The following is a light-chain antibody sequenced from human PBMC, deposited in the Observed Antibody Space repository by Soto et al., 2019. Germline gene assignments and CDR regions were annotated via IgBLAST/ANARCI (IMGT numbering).Light chain of an antibody. V-gene: IGKV3-11*01. Sequence: EIVLTQSPATLSLSPGERATLSCRASQSVSSYLAWYQQKPGQAPRLLIYDASNRATGIPARFSGSGSGTDFTLTISSLXXXXFAVYYCQQRSNWPPFSFGHGTKXDX. J-gene: IGKJ3*01. CDR3: QQRSNWPPFS. CDR1: QSVSSY. CDR2: DAS.